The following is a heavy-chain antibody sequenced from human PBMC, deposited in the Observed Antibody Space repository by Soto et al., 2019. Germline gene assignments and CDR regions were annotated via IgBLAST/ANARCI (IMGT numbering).Heavy chain of an antibody. J-gene: IGHJ3*01. V-gene: IGHV3-66*01. CDR1: GFTVSNNY. D-gene: IGHD6-13*01. Sequence: XXSLRLSFAVSGFTVSNNYMRWVLQAPGKGLEWVSVIYSGGSTHYADSVKGRFTISRDSSKNTLSLQMKSLRAEDTAVYYCATWYTSSRYGNWGQGTMVTVSS. CDR2: IYSGGST. CDR3: ATWYTSSRYGN.